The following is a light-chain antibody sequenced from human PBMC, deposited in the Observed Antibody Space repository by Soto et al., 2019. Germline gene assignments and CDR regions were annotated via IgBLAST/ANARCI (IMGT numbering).Light chain of an antibody. V-gene: IGKV3-20*01. CDR3: QQYDSSPKT. J-gene: IGKJ1*01. CDR2: GAS. Sequence: EIVLTQSPGTLSLSPGERATLSCRASQSVSSTYLAWYQQRPGQAPRLLIYGASSRATGFPDRLSGSGSGTDFTLSISRLEPEDFAVYYCQQYDSSPKTFGQGTKVDIK. CDR1: QSVSSTY.